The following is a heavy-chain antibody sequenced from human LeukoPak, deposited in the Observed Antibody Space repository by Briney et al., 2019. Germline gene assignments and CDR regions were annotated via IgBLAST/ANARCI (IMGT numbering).Heavy chain of an antibody. V-gene: IGHV4-39*01. CDR2: VYFSGNT. D-gene: IGHD3-9*01. Sequence: SETLSLTCTVSGDSISSSTYYWAWIRQPPGKGLEWIGSVYFSGNTYYSPSVKSRITMSVDRSKNQFSLKLSSVTAADTAVYYCARQSNILTGYTYFDYWGQGTLVTVSS. CDR3: ARQSNILTGYTYFDY. CDR1: GDSISSSTYY. J-gene: IGHJ4*02.